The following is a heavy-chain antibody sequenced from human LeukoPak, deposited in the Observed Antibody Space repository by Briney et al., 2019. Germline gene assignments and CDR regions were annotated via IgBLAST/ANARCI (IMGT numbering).Heavy chain of an antibody. V-gene: IGHV4-34*01. D-gene: IGHD6-19*01. CDR1: GGSFSGYY. CDR2: INHRGST. CDR3: ARGTYSSGWYPSAEYFQH. Sequence: PSETLSLTCAVYGGSFSGYYWSWIRQPPGKGLEWIGEINHRGSTNYNPSLKSRVTISVDTSKNQFSLKLSSVTAADTAVYYCARGTYSSGWYPSAEYFQHWGQGTLVTVSS. J-gene: IGHJ1*01.